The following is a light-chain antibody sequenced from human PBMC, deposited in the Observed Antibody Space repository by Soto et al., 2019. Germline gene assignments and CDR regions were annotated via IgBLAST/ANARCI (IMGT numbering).Light chain of an antibody. J-gene: IGKJ5*01. Sequence: ENVFTQSQATLSLSRGERATLSCSAIQSVSSYLAWYQQKPGQAPVLIIYDASNRATGIPARFSGSGSGTDFTLTISSLEPEDFAVYYCQQRQYWPPITVGQGTRLEIK. CDR2: DAS. CDR3: QQRQYWPPIT. CDR1: QSVSSY. V-gene: IGKV3-11*01.